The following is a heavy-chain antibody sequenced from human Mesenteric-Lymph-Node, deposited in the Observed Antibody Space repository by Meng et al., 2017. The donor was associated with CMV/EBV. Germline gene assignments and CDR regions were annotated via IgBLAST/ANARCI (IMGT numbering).Heavy chain of an antibody. D-gene: IGHD2-2*01. J-gene: IGHJ5*02. CDR1: YTFPDYD. Sequence: YTFPDYDINWVRQANRQGLEWVGWIHPKSGNTGYAQKFQGRVAMTRDTSINTAYLELSGLRSDDTAVYYCARGKSGLVPAPMSWFDPWGQGTLVTVSS. CDR2: IHPKSGNT. CDR3: ARGKSGLVPAPMSWFDP. V-gene: IGHV1-8*01.